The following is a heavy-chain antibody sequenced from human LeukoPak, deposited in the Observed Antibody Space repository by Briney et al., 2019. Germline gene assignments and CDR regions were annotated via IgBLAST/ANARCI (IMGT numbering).Heavy chain of an antibody. CDR3: ARPKSSGGSCYDAFDI. Sequence: SGPTLVNPTPTLTLTCTFSGFSLSTSGMCVSWIRQPPGKALEWLARIDWDDDKYYSTSLKTRLTISKDTSKNQVVLTMTNMDPVDTATYYCARPKSSGGSCYDAFDIWGQGTMVTVSS. CDR2: IDWDDDK. CDR1: GFSLSTSGMC. D-gene: IGHD2-15*01. J-gene: IGHJ3*02. V-gene: IGHV2-70*11.